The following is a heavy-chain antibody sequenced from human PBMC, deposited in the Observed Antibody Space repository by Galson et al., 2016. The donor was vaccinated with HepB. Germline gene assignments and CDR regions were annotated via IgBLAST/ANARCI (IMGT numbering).Heavy chain of an antibody. Sequence: SCKVSGYTLTELSMHWVRQAPGKGLEWMGGFDPEAGETMYAKRFQGRVTMTEDTSTDTAYMELSSLRFEDTAVYYCARDSAVAGTFDYWGQGTLATVSS. J-gene: IGHJ4*02. CDR2: FDPEAGET. V-gene: IGHV1-24*01. D-gene: IGHD6-19*01. CDR3: ARDSAVAGTFDY. CDR1: GYTLTELS.